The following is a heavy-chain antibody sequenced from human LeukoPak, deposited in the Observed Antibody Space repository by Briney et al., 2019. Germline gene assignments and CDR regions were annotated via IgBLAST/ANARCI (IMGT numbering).Heavy chain of an antibody. Sequence: PSETLSLTCTVSGYSISSGYYWGWIRQPPGKGLEWIGSIYHSGSTYYNPSLKSRVTISVDTSKNQFSLKLSSVTAADTAVYYCARGRTFRYCSGGSCYSTLGLDAFDIWGQGTMVTVSS. V-gene: IGHV4-38-2*02. CDR2: IYHSGST. J-gene: IGHJ3*02. CDR1: GYSISSGYY. CDR3: ARGRTFRYCSGGSCYSTLGLDAFDI. D-gene: IGHD2-15*01.